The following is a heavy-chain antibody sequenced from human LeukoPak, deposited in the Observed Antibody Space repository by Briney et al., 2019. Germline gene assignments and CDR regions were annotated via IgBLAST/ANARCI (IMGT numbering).Heavy chain of an antibody. CDR3: ARAVSLRYSSGSYDFHY. CDR2: LYYSGST. Sequence: SETLSLTCTVSGGSISSYYWSWVRHPPGKGLEWMGYLYYSGSTNHTPSLKSRVTISVATSKHQFSLKLSSVTAADTAVYYCARAVSLRYSSGSYDFHYSGQGNLVTVSS. D-gene: IGHD6-19*01. V-gene: IGHV4-59*01. J-gene: IGHJ4*02. CDR1: GGSISSYY.